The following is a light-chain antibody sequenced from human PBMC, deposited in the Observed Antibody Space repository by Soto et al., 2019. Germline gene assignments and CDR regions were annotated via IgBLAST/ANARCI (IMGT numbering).Light chain of an antibody. Sequence: DIQMTQSPSSLSASIGDRVTITCRASQNVGTYLSWYQQKQGKAPKLLINVASTLQSGVPSRFSGSGSGTELTLTISSLQPDDFATYYCQHYNSYSLTFGQGTKVDIK. CDR3: QHYNSYSLT. V-gene: IGKV1-5*01. J-gene: IGKJ1*01. CDR2: VAS. CDR1: QNVGTY.